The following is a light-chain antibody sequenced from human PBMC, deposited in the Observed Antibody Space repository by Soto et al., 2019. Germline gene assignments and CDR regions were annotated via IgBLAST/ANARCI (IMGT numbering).Light chain of an antibody. CDR2: DAS. J-gene: IGKJ2*01. CDR1: QDISNY. CDR3: QQYDNLPVT. V-gene: IGKV1-33*01. Sequence: DIQMTQSPSSLSASVGDRVTITCQASQDISNYLNWYQQKPGKAPQLLIYDASNLETGVTSRFSGSGSGTDFTFTISSLQPEDIATYYCQQYDNLPVTFGQGTKLEIK.